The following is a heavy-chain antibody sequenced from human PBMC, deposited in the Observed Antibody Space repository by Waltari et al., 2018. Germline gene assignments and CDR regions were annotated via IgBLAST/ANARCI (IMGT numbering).Heavy chain of an antibody. J-gene: IGHJ3*02. CDR2: IYHSGST. CDR3: ARQQQLEDLWNGAFDI. Sequence: QVQLQESGPGLVKPSQTLSLTCTVSGYSISSGYYWGWIRQPPGKGLEWIGSIYHSGSTYYNPSLKSRVTISVDTSKNQFSLKLSSVTAADTAVYYCARQQQLEDLWNGAFDIWGQGTMVTVSS. V-gene: IGHV4-38-2*02. D-gene: IGHD6-13*01. CDR1: GYSISSGYY.